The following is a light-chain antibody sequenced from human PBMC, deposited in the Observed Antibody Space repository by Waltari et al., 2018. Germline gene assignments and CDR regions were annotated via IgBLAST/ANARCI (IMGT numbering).Light chain of an antibody. CDR2: DAS. J-gene: IGKJ1*01. CDR3: QHYNNWPWT. V-gene: IGKV3-15*01. Sequence: EIVMTQSPATLSVSPGERVTLSCRASQTIDNNLAWYQKKPGQAPRLLIYDASTRANGVPDRFSGSGSGTEFTLTISSLQSEDFAVYYCQHYNNWPWTPGQGTKVEIK. CDR1: QTIDNN.